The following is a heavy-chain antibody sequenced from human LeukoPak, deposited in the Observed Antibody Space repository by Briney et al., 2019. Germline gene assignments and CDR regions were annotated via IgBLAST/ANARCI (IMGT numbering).Heavy chain of an antibody. J-gene: IGHJ4*02. CDR3: ARASRDGYNQNFDY. D-gene: IGHD5-24*01. CDR2: FYPGDSDT. V-gene: IGHV5-51*01. Sequence: HGGSLKIPCKGSGYSFPSYWIGWVRQSPGKGLELMGIFYPGDSDTRYSPSFQGQVTISADRSHSTAYLHWSSLKVSDTAMYYCARASRDGYNQNFDYWGQGTLVTVSS. CDR1: GYSFPSYW.